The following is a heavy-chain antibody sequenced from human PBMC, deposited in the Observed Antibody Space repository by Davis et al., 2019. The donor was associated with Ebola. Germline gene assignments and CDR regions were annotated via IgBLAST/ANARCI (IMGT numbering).Heavy chain of an antibody. V-gene: IGHV3-23*01. CDR3: ARRMAPWAFDI. CDR1: GFTFSSYG. CDR2: ISGSGGST. J-gene: IGHJ3*02. Sequence: GESLKISCAASGFTFSSYGLSWVRQAPGKGLEWVSAISGSGGSTYYADSVKGRFTISRDNSKNTLYLQMNSLRAEDTAVYYCARRMAPWAFDIWGQGTMVIVSS. D-gene: IGHD5-24*01.